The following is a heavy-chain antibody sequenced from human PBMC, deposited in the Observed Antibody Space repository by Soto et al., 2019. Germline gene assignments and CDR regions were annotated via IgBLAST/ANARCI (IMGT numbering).Heavy chain of an antibody. Sequence: QVQLQESGPGLVKPSETLSLTCTVSGGSISSYYWSWIRQPPGKGLEWIGYIYYSGSTNYNPSLKSRVTISVDTSKNQFSLKLSAVTAADTAVYYCARWYSSSARLDCWGQGTLVTVSS. V-gene: IGHV4-59*01. J-gene: IGHJ4*02. CDR2: IYYSGST. CDR3: ARWYSSSARLDC. D-gene: IGHD6-6*01. CDR1: GGSISSYY.